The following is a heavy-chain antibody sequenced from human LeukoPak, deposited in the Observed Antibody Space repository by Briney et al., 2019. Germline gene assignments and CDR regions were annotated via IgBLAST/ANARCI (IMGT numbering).Heavy chain of an antibody. J-gene: IGHJ5*02. CDR3: AKDMATTNWFDP. D-gene: IGHD5-12*01. CDR1: GFTFDDYA. CDR2: ISWNSGSI. V-gene: IGHV3-9*01. Sequence: HPGGSLRLSCAASGFTFDDYAMHWVRQAPGKGLEWVSGISWNSGSIGYADSVKGRFTISRDNSKNTLYLQMNSLRAEDTAVYYCAKDMATTNWFDPWGQGTLVTVSS.